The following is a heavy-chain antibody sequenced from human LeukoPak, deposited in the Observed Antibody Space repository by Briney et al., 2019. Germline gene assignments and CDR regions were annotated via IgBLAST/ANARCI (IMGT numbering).Heavy chain of an antibody. Sequence: GESLKISCKGSGYKFTSHWIAWVRQMPGKGLEWMGIIFPDDSDTRYSPSSQGQVTISADKSISTAYLQWSSLKASDTAMYYCARRKGYYDTSGYYAFDYWGQGTMVTVSS. D-gene: IGHD3-22*01. CDR3: ARRKGYYDTSGYYAFDY. CDR2: IFPDDSDT. V-gene: IGHV5-51*01. CDR1: GYKFTSHW. J-gene: IGHJ4*02.